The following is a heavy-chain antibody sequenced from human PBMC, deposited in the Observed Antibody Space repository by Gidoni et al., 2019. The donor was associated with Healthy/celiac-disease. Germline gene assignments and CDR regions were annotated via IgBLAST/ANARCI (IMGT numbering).Heavy chain of an antibody. CDR1: GFTFDDYG. J-gene: IGHJ5*02. CDR2: INWNGGST. CDR3: ARDQDCSGGSCPNNWFDP. Sequence: EVQLVESGGGVVRPGGSLILSCAASGFTFDDYGLSWVRQAPGKGLEWVSGINWNGGSTGYADSVKGRFTISRDNAKNSLYLQMNSLRAEDTALYHCARDQDCSGGSCPNNWFDPWGQGTLVTVSS. V-gene: IGHV3-20*01. D-gene: IGHD2-15*01.